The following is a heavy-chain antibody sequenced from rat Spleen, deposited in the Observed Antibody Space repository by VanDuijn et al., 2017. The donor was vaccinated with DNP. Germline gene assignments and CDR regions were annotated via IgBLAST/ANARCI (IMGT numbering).Heavy chain of an antibody. CDR1: GFSLADYS. Sequence: QVQLKESGPGLVQPSQTLSLTCTVSGFSLADYSVHWVRQPSGKGPEWLGRMWYDGDTTYNSALKSRLSISRDTSKSQVFLKMNSLQTEDTAMYFCARSQGYYYDGSYYPFAYWGQGTLVTVSS. V-gene: IGHV2S30*01. D-gene: IGHD1-12*02. CDR3: ARSQGYYYDGSYYPFAY. J-gene: IGHJ3*01. CDR2: MWYDGDT.